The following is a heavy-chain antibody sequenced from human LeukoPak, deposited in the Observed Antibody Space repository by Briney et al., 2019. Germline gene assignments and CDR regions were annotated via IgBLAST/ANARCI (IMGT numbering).Heavy chain of an antibody. CDR3: ARIGSETYHDAFDL. CDR2: IIQDGSQK. Sequence: GGSLRLSCAASGFTFRNYCLGWVRQAPGKGLEWVANIIQDGSQKYHVDSVKGRLSISRDNAKNSLYLQMNSLGAEDTAMYYRARIGSETYHDAFDLWGQGTMVTVFS. V-gene: IGHV3-7*03. CDR1: GFTFRNYC. J-gene: IGHJ3*01. D-gene: IGHD3-10*01.